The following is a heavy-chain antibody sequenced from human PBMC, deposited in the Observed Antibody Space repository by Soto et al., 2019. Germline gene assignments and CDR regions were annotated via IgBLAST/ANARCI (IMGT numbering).Heavy chain of an antibody. V-gene: IGHV4-4*07. CDR1: GGSMSGYC. CDR2: IYASGST. D-gene: IGHD2-2*02. CDR3: AREGRYQRLYWNWIDS. Sequence: SETLSLTWTVSGGSMSGYCWTWIRQSAGKGLEWIGRIYASGSTNSNPSLRSRVTMSLDTSKNQFSLKMNSVTAADTAVYYCAREGRYQRLYWNWIDSWGQGTRVTVSS. J-gene: IGHJ5*01.